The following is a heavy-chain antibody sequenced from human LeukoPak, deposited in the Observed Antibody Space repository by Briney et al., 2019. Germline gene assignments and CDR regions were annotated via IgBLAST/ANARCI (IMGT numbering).Heavy chain of an antibody. CDR3: ASRGCSDGVCEFNY. Sequence: PGGSLRLSCAASGFTFSDYYMSWIRQAPGKGLEWVSYISSSGSTIYYADSVKGRFTISRDNAKSSLYLQMNSLRAEDTAVYYCASRGCSDGVCEFNYWGQGTLVTVSS. D-gene: IGHD2-8*01. J-gene: IGHJ4*02. CDR1: GFTFSDYY. CDR2: ISSSGSTI. V-gene: IGHV3-11*04.